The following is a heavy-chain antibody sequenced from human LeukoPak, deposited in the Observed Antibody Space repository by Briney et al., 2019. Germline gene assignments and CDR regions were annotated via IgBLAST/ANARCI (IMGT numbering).Heavy chain of an antibody. CDR1: XSFXXXY. V-gene: IGHV4-34*01. Sequence: XSFXXXYWSWIRQPPGKGLEWIGEINHSGSTNYNPSLKSRVTISVDTSKNQFSLKLSSVTAADTAVYYCAREVVSGSYGSCFDYWGQGTLVTVSS. D-gene: IGHD1-26*01. J-gene: IGHJ4*02. CDR2: INHSGST. CDR3: AREVVSGSYGSCFDY.